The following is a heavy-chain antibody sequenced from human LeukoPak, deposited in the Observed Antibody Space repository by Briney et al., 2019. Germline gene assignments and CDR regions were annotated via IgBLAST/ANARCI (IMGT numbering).Heavy chain of an antibody. V-gene: IGHV1-2*02. Sequence: ASVKVSCKASGYTFTGYYMHWVRQAPGQGPEWMGWINPNSGGTNYAQKFQGRVTMTRDTSISTAYMELSRLRSDDTAVYYCARLGYCSGGSCYGDDYWGQGTLVTVSS. CDR1: GYTFTGYY. CDR2: INPNSGGT. CDR3: ARLGYCSGGSCYGDDY. D-gene: IGHD2-15*01. J-gene: IGHJ4*02.